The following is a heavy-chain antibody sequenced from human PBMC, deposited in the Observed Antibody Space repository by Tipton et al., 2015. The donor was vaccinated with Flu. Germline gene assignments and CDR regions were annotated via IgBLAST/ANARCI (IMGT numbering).Heavy chain of an antibody. CDR1: GYTFTAHY. D-gene: IGHD2-2*01. CDR2: ISPYSDNR. V-gene: IGHV1-2*02. Sequence: QLVQSGAELKNPGASVKVSCKTSGYTFTAHYMHWVRQAPGQGLEWMGWISPYSDNRNHAQRFQGRITMTTDTSTSTAFMELTSLRSDDTAIYYCARDMPQGVVVIPPAKRFDFWGQGTLVTVSS. CDR3: ARDMPQGVVVIPPAKRFDF. J-gene: IGHJ4*02.